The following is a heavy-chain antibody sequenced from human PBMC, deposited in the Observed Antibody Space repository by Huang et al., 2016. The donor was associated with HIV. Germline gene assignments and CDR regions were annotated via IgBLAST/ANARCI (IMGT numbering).Heavy chain of an antibody. J-gene: IGHJ4*02. CDR2: RNPNSGKT. CDR3: ARLTSGWYQDY. V-gene: IGHV1-8*01. D-gene: IGHD6-19*01. CDR1: GYIFSNYD. Sequence: QVQLVQSGPEVKKPGASVKVSCQTSGYIFSNYDINWVRQAPGQGLQWMGWRNPNSGKTAYGQNFQGSVTLTRSTSTGAAYMVLNSLTSQDTAVYYCARLTSGWYQDYWGQGTLVTVSS.